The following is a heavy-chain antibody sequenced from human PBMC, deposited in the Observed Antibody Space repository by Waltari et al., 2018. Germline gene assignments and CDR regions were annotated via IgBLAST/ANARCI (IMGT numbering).Heavy chain of an antibody. V-gene: IGHV1-3*01. D-gene: IGHD6-13*01. CDR2: INAGNGNT. J-gene: IGHJ3*02. CDR1: GYTFTSYA. Sequence: QVQLVQSGAEVKKPGASVKVSCKASGYTFTSYAMHWVRQAPGQRLEWMGWINAGNGNTKYSQKFQGSVTITRDTSASTAYMELSSLRSEDTAVYYCASRSSSWYGDAFDIWGQGTMVTVSS. CDR3: ASRSSSWYGDAFDI.